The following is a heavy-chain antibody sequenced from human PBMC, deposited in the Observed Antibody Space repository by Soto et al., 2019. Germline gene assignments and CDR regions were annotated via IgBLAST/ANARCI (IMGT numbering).Heavy chain of an antibody. CDR3: VKPPKPHLVVLPVVI. Sequence: GESLKISCAASGVTFSSYGMHWVRQAPGKGLEWVAVISYDGNTQYYADSVKGRFTISRDNSKNTLWLQMASLRAEDTAVYYCVKPPKPHLVVLPVVICGHGTLVTVS. CDR2: ISYDGNTQ. V-gene: IGHV3-30*18. CDR1: GVTFSSYG. J-gene: IGHJ1*01. D-gene: IGHD2-2*01.